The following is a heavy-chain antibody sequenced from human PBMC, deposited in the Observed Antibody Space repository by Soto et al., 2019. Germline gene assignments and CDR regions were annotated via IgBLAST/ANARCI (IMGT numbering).Heavy chain of an antibody. J-gene: IGHJ4*02. Sequence: SVAEVKKPGASVKVACKASGYTFTNYGISWVRQAPGQGLEWLGWISTYNGDRDFAQKVQGRVTMTTDTSTTTAYMELRSLRSNDTAVYYCARSRAGGTWEQYPSFYFDYWGQGALVTVSS. D-gene: IGHD1-26*01. CDR1: GYTFTNYG. CDR2: ISTYNGDR. CDR3: ARSRAGGTWEQYPSFYFDY. V-gene: IGHV1-18*01.